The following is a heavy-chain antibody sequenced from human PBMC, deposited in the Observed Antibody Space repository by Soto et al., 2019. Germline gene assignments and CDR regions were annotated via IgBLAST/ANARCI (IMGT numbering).Heavy chain of an antibody. J-gene: IGHJ4*02. CDR1: GGAIRSGNYY. D-gene: IGHD2-21*02. CDR3: ARGRGLLLFDY. Sequence: VQLQESGPRLVKPSQTLSLTCSVSGGAIRSGNYYWTWIRQSPGKGLEWLGHISHSGTPAYTPSLQSRATFSLDAAQNQFSLSLTSVTVADTALYFCARGRGLLLFDYWGQGAMVAVSS. V-gene: IGHV4-30-4*01. CDR2: ISHSGTP.